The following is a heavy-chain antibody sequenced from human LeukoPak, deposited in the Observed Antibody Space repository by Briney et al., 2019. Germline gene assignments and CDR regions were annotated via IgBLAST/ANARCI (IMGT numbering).Heavy chain of an antibody. CDR3: AREGGSGYFYYYYYGMDV. CDR2: INPNGGGT. J-gene: IGHJ6*02. Sequence: ASVKVSCKASGYSFTTYGITWVRQAPGQGLEWMGWINPNGGGTNYAQKFQGRVTMTRDTSISTAYMELSRLRSDDTAVYYCAREGGSGYFYYYYYGMDVWGQGTTVTVSS. D-gene: IGHD5-12*01. CDR1: GYSFTTYG. V-gene: IGHV1-2*02.